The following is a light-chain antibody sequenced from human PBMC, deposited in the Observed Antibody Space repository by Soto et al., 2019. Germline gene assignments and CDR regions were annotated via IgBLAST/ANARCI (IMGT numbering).Light chain of an antibody. CDR2: DVS. J-gene: IGLJ1*01. Sequence: QSALTQPASVSGSPGQSITISCTGTSSDVGGYNYVSWYQQHPVKAPKLMIYDVSNRPSGVSNRFSGSKSGNTASLTISGLQAEDEADDYCSSYTSSSTYVFGTGTKLTVL. V-gene: IGLV2-14*01. CDR1: SSDVGGYNY. CDR3: SSYTSSSTYV.